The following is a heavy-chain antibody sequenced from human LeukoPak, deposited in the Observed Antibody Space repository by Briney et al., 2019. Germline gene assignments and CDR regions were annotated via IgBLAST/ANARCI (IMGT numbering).Heavy chain of an antibody. CDR2: ITTTSSYI. V-gene: IGHV3-21*01. CDR3: ARVLTGYSYYYYYYMDV. J-gene: IGHJ6*03. Sequence: GGSLRLSCVASGFTFSGYSMNWVRQAPGKGLEGVSLITTTSSYIYYADSVKGRFTISRDNAKNSLYLQMNSLRAEDTAVYYCARVLTGYSYYYYYYMDVWGKGTTVTVSS. D-gene: IGHD3-9*01. CDR1: GFTFSGYS.